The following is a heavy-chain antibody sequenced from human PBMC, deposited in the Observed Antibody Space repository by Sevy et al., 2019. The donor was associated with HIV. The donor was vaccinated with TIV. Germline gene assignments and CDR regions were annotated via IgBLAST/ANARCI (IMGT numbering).Heavy chain of an antibody. CDR3: ARDHVLLWFGESTSYYYGMDV. Sequence: GGSLRLSCAASGFTFSSYAMHWVRQAPGKGLEWVAVISYDGSNKYYADSVKGRFTISRDNSKNTLYLQMNSLRAEDTAVYYCARDHVLLWFGESTSYYYGMDVWGQGTTVTVSS. J-gene: IGHJ6*02. CDR1: GFTFSSYA. CDR2: ISYDGSNK. D-gene: IGHD3-10*01. V-gene: IGHV3-30-3*01.